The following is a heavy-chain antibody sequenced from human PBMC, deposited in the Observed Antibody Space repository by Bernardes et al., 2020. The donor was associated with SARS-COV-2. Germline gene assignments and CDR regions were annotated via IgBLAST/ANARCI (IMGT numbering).Heavy chain of an antibody. CDR2: ISDRGGST. V-gene: IGHV3-23*01. CDR3: AKFRGSSQISFES. D-gene: IGHD3-10*01. CDR1: GYSFSTYA. Sequence: GGSLRLSCAASGYSFSTYAMSWVRQAPGKGLALVSGISDRGGSTFYPDSVKGRFTISRDNPTTTLYLEMNSLRVEYTALYYCAKFRGSSQISFESWGQGTLVTVSS. J-gene: IGHJ4*02.